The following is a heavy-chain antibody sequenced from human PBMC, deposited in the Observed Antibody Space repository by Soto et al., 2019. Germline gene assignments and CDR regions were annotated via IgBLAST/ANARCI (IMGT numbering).Heavy chain of an antibody. V-gene: IGHV4-59*01. Sequence: SETLSLTCTVSGGSISSYYWSWIRQPPGKGLEWIGYIYYSGSTNYNPSLKSRVTISVDTSKNQFSLKLSSVTAADTAVYYCERERQYGDYGGAFDIWGQGTMVTVSS. J-gene: IGHJ3*02. D-gene: IGHD4-17*01. CDR3: ERERQYGDYGGAFDI. CDR2: IYYSGST. CDR1: GGSISSYY.